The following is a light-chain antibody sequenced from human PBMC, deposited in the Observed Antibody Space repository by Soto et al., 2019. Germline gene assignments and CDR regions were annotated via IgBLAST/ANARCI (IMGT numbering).Light chain of an antibody. V-gene: IGKV1-5*03. CDR3: QQYNSFPWT. CDR1: QTISSW. J-gene: IGKJ1*01. Sequence: DIQTTQSSSTLSGSVGDRVTITCRASQTISSWLAWYQQKPGKATKRLIYKASTLKSGVPPRLNSSRSETEFTLTIRNLQPDDIATYYCQQYNSFPWTFGLGTKVEV. CDR2: KAS.